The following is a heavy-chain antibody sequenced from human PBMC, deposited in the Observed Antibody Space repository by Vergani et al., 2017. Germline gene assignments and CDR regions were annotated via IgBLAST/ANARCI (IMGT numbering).Heavy chain of an antibody. V-gene: IGHV3-23*01. D-gene: IGHD6-19*01. CDR3: VKGYSGWLNVGD. CDR2: ISGSGDTT. J-gene: IGHJ4*02. Sequence: DVQLLESGGGLVQPGGSLRLSCAASGFTFSSYAMTWVRQAPGKGLEWVSAISGSGDTTYYADSVKGRFTISRDNSKNTLYLQMSSLRAEDTAVYYCVKGYSGWLNVGDWGQGTLVTVSS. CDR1: GFTFSSYA.